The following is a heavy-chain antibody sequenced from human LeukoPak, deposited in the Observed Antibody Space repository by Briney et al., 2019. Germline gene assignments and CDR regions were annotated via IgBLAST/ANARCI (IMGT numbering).Heavy chain of an antibody. J-gene: IGHJ6*02. V-gene: IGHV3-53*01. CDR2: IYSGGST. CDR1: GFTVSSNY. D-gene: IGHD3-22*01. CDR3: ARDNLSYYDSSGYGYYYYYGMDV. Sequence: PGGSLRLSCAASGFTVSSNYMSWVRQAPGKGLEWVSVIYSGGSTYYADSVKGRITISRDNSKNTLYLQMNSLRAEDTAVYYCARDNLSYYDSSGYGYYYYYGMDVWGQGTTVTVSS.